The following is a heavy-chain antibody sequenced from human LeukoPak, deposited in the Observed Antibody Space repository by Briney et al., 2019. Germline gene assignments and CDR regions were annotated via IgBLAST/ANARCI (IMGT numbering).Heavy chain of an antibody. CDR1: GFTFSSYW. J-gene: IGHJ4*02. D-gene: IGHD1-26*01. CDR3: AKDLAVGATTGLDY. CDR2: INTDGKAT. Sequence: PGGSLRLSCAASGFTFSSYWMHWVRQAPGKGLLWVARINTDGKATTYADSVKGRFTISRDNSKNTLYLQMNSLRAEDTAVYYCAKDLAVGATTGLDYWGQGTLVTVSS. V-gene: IGHV3-74*01.